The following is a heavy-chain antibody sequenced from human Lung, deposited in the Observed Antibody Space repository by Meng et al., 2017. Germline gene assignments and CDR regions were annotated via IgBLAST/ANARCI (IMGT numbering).Heavy chain of an antibody. Sequence: EVQLLASGGALIQPGGSLTISCAASGLSFSGYAMNWVRQAPGKGLEWLSVITGSGDTTHYADAVKGRFTISKDHSKNTVYLQMNGLRAEDTATYYCAKNVGVVVAAGFWYFDLWGRGTLVTVSS. D-gene: IGHD2-15*01. CDR2: ITGSGDTT. J-gene: IGHJ2*01. CDR3: AKNVGVVVAAGFWYFDL. CDR1: GLSFSGYA. V-gene: IGHV3-23*01.